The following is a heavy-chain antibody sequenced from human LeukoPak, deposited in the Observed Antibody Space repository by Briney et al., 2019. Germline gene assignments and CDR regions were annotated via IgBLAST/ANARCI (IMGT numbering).Heavy chain of an antibody. D-gene: IGHD3-3*01. Sequence: GGSLRLPCAASGFTFSSYGMHWVRQAPGKGLEWVAVISYDGSNKYYADSVKGRFTISRDNSKNTLYLQMNSLRAEDTAVYYCAKGGYDFWVQSHYGMDVWGQGTTVTVSS. CDR1: GFTFSSYG. J-gene: IGHJ6*02. CDR3: AKGGYDFWVQSHYGMDV. CDR2: ISYDGSNK. V-gene: IGHV3-30*18.